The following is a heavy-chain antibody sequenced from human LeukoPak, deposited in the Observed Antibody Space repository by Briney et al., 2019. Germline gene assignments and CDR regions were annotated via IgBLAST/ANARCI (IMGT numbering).Heavy chain of an antibody. D-gene: IGHD6-19*01. V-gene: IGHV3-23*01. Sequence: GGSLRLSCAASGFTFSTYAITRVRQGPGKGLEWVSAIRPDGDRTDYANSVRGRFTISRDNSKDTVYLQINGLRVEDTAVYYCAREQSGTRGWYTVDYWGQGTLVTVSS. J-gene: IGHJ4*02. CDR1: GFTFSTYA. CDR3: AREQSGTRGWYTVDY. CDR2: IRPDGDRT.